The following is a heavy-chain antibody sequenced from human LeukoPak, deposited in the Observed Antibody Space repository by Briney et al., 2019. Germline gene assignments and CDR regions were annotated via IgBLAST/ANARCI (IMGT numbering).Heavy chain of an antibody. Sequence: GGSLSLSCAASGFTSRNYVIHWVRQAPGKGLEWVAVTSSDLNVKLYADSVKGRFTISRDNSRSTLYLQMNSLRPEDTAIYYCAREGYYGSGSPPSLYFDYWGQGTLVTVSS. CDR1: GFTSRNYV. V-gene: IGHV3-30-3*01. J-gene: IGHJ4*02. CDR2: TSSDLNVK. D-gene: IGHD3-10*01. CDR3: AREGYYGSGSPPSLYFDY.